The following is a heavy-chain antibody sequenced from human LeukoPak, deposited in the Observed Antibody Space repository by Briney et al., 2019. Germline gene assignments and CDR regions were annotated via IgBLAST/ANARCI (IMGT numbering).Heavy chain of an antibody. J-gene: IGHJ4*02. CDR2: MNPNSGNT. V-gene: IGHV1-8*01. D-gene: IGHD3-22*01. Sequence: ASVKVSCKASGYTFTSYDINWVRQATGQGVEWMGWMNPNSGNTGYAQKFQGRVTMTRNTSISTAYMELSSLRSEDTAVYYCARGGHNYYDSSGYPDYWGQGTLVTVSS. CDR1: GYTFTSYD. CDR3: ARGGHNYYDSSGYPDY.